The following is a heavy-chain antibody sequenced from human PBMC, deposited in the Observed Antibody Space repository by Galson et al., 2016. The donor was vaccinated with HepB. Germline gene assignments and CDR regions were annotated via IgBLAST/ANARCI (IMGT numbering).Heavy chain of an antibody. Sequence: CAISGDSVSSNTAAWHWIRQSPSRGLEWLGRTYYRSNRSGWFHDYAVSVRSRISINPDTSKNQFSLQLNSVTPEDPAVYYCARLGDPNFNPQAATFATHYFDYWGQGTLVTVSS. CDR2: TYYRSNRSGWFH. D-gene: IGHD3-10*01. V-gene: IGHV6-1*01. CDR3: ARLGDPNFNPQAATFATHYFDY. CDR1: GDSVSSNTAA. J-gene: IGHJ4*02.